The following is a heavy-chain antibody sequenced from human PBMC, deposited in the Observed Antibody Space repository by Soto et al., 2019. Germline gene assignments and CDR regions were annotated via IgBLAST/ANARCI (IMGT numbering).Heavy chain of an antibody. V-gene: IGHV1-69*01. CDR1: GGAFNNYP. J-gene: IGHJ4*02. CDR3: AIDACCCGGDCYSLVY. D-gene: IGHD2-21*02. Sequence: QVQLVQSGAELKTPGSSVSVSCKASGGAFNNYPISWVRQAPGQGLEWMGGIFPRLGTTTYAREVQGRVTMTADESTTTVSMTLTSLRSDDTAIYYCAIDACCCGGDCYSLVYWGQGTLVTVSS. CDR2: IFPRLGTT.